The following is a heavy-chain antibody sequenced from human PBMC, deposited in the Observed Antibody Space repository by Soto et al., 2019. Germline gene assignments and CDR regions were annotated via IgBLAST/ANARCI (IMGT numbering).Heavy chain of an antibody. CDR1: GFTFNTYW. D-gene: IGHD6-13*01. J-gene: IGHJ4*02. CDR3: ARAMTSLGAGTQGAY. CDR2: IDADGTRR. Sequence: DVQLVESGGDLVQPGESLRLSCEVSGFTFNTYWMHWVRQAPGKGLVWVSRIDADGTRRDYADSVKGRFSISRDNAKNTLYLAMNSLRVEDTAVYYCARAMTSLGAGTQGAYWGQGTLVTVSS. V-gene: IGHV3-74*01.